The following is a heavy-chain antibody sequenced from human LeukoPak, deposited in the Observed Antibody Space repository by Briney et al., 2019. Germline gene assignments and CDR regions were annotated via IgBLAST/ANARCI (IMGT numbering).Heavy chain of an antibody. J-gene: IGHJ4*02. D-gene: IGHD3-22*01. V-gene: IGHV3-74*01. CDR2: INSDGSST. CDR3: ARAVEGYYDSSGYNLVHY. CDR1: GFTFSSYW. Sequence: PGGSLRLSGAASGFTFSSYWMHWVRQAPGKGLVWVSRINSDGSSTSYADSVKGRFTISRDNAKNTLYLQMNSLRAEDTAVYYCARAVEGYYDSSGYNLVHYWGQGTLVTVSS.